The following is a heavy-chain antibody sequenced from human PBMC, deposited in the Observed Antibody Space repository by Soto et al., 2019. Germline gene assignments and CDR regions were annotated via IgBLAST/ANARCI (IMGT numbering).Heavy chain of an antibody. CDR1: GFTFSSYS. D-gene: IGHD3-10*01. J-gene: IGHJ6*02. Sequence: EVQLVESGGGLVQPGGSLRLSCAVSGFTFSSYSMNWVRQAPGKGLEWVSYISSGSGTTYYPDSVRGRFSISRDNANNSLYLQMNSLRVEDTAVYYCAKLGTYLRMDVWGQGTTVTVSS. V-gene: IGHV3-48*01. CDR2: ISSGSGTT. CDR3: AKLGTYLRMDV.